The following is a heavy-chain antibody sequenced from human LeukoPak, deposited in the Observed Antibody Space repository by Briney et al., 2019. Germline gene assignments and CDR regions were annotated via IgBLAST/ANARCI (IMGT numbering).Heavy chain of an antibody. V-gene: IGHV2-26*01. CDR2: IFPNDEK. D-gene: IGHD6-6*01. CDR3: ALRREYSSPHGLILYYFDY. CDR1: GFTLSNARMG. J-gene: IGHJ4*02. Sequence: SGPVLVKPTETLTLTCTVSGFTLSNARMGVSWIRQPPGKALEWLAHIFPNDEKSYSTSLKSRLTISKDTSKSQVVLTMTNMDLVDTATYYCALRREYSSPHGLILYYFDYWGQGTLVTVSS.